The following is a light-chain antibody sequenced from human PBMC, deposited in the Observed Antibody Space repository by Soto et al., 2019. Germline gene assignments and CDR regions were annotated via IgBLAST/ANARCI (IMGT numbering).Light chain of an antibody. CDR2: DAS. Sequence: DIVLTQFSATLPVSPGLRATLSCRTSQTISSHLLWYQQKPGQAPRLLIYDASSRATGSPARFSGSGSGTDFTLTISSLEPEDFAVYYCQHRRNCPLTFGQGTRLEIK. CDR1: QTISSH. CDR3: QHRRNCPLT. V-gene: IGKV3-11*01. J-gene: IGKJ5*01.